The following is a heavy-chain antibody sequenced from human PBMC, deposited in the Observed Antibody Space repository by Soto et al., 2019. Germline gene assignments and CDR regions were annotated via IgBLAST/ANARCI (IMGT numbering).Heavy chain of an antibody. CDR1: GFTFSTYG. J-gene: IGHJ6*02. CDR2: IWYDGRKQ. CDR3: ARERLSGSSPNGDYYYGVDV. D-gene: IGHD1-26*01. Sequence: QVQLVESGGGGVQPGGSLRLSCEASGFTFSTYGMNWVRQAPGKGLGWVAVIWYDGRKQSYADSVKGRLTISRDNSKNTLYLQMTSLRAEDTAVYYCARERLSGSSPNGDYYYGVDVWGQGTAATASS. V-gene: IGHV3-33*01.